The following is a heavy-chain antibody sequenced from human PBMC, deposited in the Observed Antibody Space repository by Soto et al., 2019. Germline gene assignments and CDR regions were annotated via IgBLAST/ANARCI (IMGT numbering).Heavy chain of an antibody. CDR2: IYYSGST. J-gene: IGHJ4*02. D-gene: IGHD3-16*02. V-gene: IGHV4-59*01. CDR3: ARESFFDY. CDR1: GGSISSYY. Sequence: SETLSLTCTVSGGSISSYYWSWIRQPPGKGLEWIGYIYYSGSTNYNPSLKSRVTISVDTSKNQFSLKLSSVTAADTAVYYCARESFFDYWGQGTLVTVSS.